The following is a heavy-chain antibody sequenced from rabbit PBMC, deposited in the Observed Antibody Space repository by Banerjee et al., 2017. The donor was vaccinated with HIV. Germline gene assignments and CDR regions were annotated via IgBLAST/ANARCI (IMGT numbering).Heavy chain of an antibody. Sequence: QQQLEESGGGLVKPEGSLTLTCKASGFDFSSFYCMCWVRQAPGKGLEWIGCIYTGSGGTWSASWVNGRFTISSHNAQNTLYLQLNSLTAADTATYFCARPDSYDDYGDYFLWGQGTLVTVS. CDR2: IYTGSGGT. V-gene: IGHV1S43*01. CDR3: ARPDSYDDYGDYFL. D-gene: IGHD2-1*01. CDR1: GFDFSSFYC. J-gene: IGHJ4*01.